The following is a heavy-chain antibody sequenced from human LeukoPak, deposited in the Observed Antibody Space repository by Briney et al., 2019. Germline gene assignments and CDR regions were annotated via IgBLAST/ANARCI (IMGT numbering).Heavy chain of an antibody. CDR2: INHSGST. Sequence: SETLSLTCAVYGGPFSGYYWSWLRQPPGKGLEWIGEINHSGSTNYNPSLKSRVTISVDTSKNQFSLKLSSVTAADTAVYYCARNARSTSSLYRYYYYYCMDVWGKGTTVTVSS. CDR1: GGPFSGYY. V-gene: IGHV4-34*01. D-gene: IGHD2-2*01. CDR3: ARNARSTSSLYRYYYYYCMDV. J-gene: IGHJ6*03.